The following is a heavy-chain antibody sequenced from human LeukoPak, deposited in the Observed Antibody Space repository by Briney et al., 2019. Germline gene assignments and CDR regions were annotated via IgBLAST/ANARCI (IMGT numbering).Heavy chain of an antibody. CDR2: IKQDGNEK. Sequence: GGSLRLSCAASGFRFNTYWMSWVRQAPGKGLEWVANIKQDGNEKYYIDSVKGRFTISRDNAKNSVYLQMNRLRAEDTAVYYCARVRREMKRSLGRTTEYSYYYYMDVWGKGTTVTVSS. V-gene: IGHV3-7*01. D-gene: IGHD1/OR15-1a*01. CDR1: GFRFNTYW. J-gene: IGHJ6*03. CDR3: ARVRREMKRSLGRTTEYSYYYYMDV.